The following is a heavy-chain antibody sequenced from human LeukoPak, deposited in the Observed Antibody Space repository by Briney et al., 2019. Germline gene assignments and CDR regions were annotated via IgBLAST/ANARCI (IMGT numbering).Heavy chain of an antibody. J-gene: IGHJ4*02. Sequence: ESGPALVKPTQTLTLTCTFSGFSLSTSGMRVSWIRQPPGKALEWLARIGWDDDKFYRTSLKTRLTISTDNSKNQVVLTMTNMDPVDTATYYCARMAYSGNYWTSFDYWGQGTLVTVSS. CDR2: IGWDDDK. V-gene: IGHV2-70*04. D-gene: IGHD1-26*01. CDR3: ARMAYSGNYWTSFDY. CDR1: GFSLSTSGMR.